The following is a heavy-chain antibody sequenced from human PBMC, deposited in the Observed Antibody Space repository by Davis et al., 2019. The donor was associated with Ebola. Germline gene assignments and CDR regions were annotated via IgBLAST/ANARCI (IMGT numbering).Heavy chain of an antibody. Sequence: HTGGSLRLSCAASGFTFSSYAMHWVRQVPGKGLVWVSRINNDGSFTSYADSVKGRFTISRDNAKNTLYLQMNSLRAEDTAIYYCARIRMFDTLTGFYSGDFDNWGQGTLVTVSS. D-gene: IGHD3-9*01. CDR2: INNDGSFT. CDR1: GFTFSSYA. CDR3: ARIRMFDTLTGFYSGDFDN. J-gene: IGHJ4*02. V-gene: IGHV3-74*01.